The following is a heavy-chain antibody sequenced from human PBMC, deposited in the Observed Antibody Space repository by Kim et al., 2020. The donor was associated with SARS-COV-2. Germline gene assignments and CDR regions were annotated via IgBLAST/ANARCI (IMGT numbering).Heavy chain of an antibody. V-gene: IGHV3-9*01. CDR2: ISWNSGSI. CDR1: GFTFDDYA. J-gene: IGHJ4*02. CDR3: AKTVESMGYYDSSGFDY. D-gene: IGHD3-22*01. Sequence: GGSLRLSCAASGFTFDDYAMHWVRQAPGKGLEWVSGISWNSGSIAYADSVKGRFTISRDNAKNSLYLQMNSLRADDTALYYCAKTVESMGYYDSSGFDYWGQGTLVTVSS.